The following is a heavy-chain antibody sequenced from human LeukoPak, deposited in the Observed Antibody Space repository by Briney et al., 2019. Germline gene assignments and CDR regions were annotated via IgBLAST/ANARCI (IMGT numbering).Heavy chain of an antibody. Sequence: GSLSLSCVASGFTFSSYWMSWVRQAPGKGLEWVAKIKEDESEKYYVDSVKGRFTISRDNAKNSVYLQMNSLRAEDTALNYCARGVYAYDYWGQGTLVTVSS. CDR2: IKEDESEK. CDR3: ARGVYAYDY. J-gene: IGHJ4*02. V-gene: IGHV3-7*01. D-gene: IGHD2-8*01. CDR1: GFTFSSYW.